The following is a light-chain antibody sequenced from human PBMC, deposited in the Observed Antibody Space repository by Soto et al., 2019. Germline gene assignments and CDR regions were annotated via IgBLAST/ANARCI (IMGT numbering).Light chain of an antibody. CDR1: QSITTY. Sequence: DIQMTQSPSSLSASVGDRVTITCRASQSITTYLNWYQQTSGEAPKLLIYAAARLQTGVPSRFSGSGSGTDFTLTISSLQPEDFATYYCQHSYTTPLTFGGGTKVDIK. CDR2: AAA. J-gene: IGKJ4*01. V-gene: IGKV1-39*01. CDR3: QHSYTTPLT.